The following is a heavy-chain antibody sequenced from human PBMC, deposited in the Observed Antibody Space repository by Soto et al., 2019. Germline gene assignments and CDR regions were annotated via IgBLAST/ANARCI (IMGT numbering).Heavy chain of an antibody. J-gene: IGHJ5*02. CDR1: GGAFRGYY. CDR3: ARDRRLITMVRGVSPWFDP. Sequence: SETLYLTCAVYGGAFRGYYWSWIRHAPGKGLEWIGEINHSGSTNYNPSLKSRVTISVDTSKNLFSLKLSSVTAADTAVYYCARDRRLITMVRGVSPWFDPWGQGTLVTVS. V-gene: IGHV4-34*01. CDR2: INHSGST. D-gene: IGHD3-10*01.